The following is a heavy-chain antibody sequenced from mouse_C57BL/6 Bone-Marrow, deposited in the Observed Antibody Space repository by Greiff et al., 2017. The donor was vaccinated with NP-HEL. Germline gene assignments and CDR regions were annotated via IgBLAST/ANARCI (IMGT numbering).Heavy chain of an antibody. J-gene: IGHJ2*01. Sequence: EVQGVESGGDLVKPGGSLKLSCAASGFTFSSYGMSWVRQTPDKRLEWVATISSGGSYTYYPDSVKGRFTISRDNAKNTLYLQMSSLKSEDTAMYYCARHGLRDWGQGTTLTVSS. V-gene: IGHV5-6*01. CDR3: ARHGLRD. CDR1: GFTFSSYG. D-gene: IGHD2-4*01. CDR2: ISSGGSYT.